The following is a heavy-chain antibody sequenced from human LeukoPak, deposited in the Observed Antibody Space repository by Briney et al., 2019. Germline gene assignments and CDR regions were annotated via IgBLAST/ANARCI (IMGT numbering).Heavy chain of an antibody. Sequence: GGSLRLSCAASGFTFSSYSMNWVRQAPGKGLEWVSSISSSSSYIYYADSVKGRFTISRDNAKNSPYLQMNSLRAEDTAVYYCAREGKQLGPDFDYWGQGTLVTVSS. CDR1: GFTFSSYS. J-gene: IGHJ4*02. D-gene: IGHD6-6*01. CDR3: AREGKQLGPDFDY. V-gene: IGHV3-21*01. CDR2: ISSSSSYI.